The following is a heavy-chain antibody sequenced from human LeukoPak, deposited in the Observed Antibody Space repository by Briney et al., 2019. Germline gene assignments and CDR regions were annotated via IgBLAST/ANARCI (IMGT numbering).Heavy chain of an antibody. D-gene: IGHD3-16*01. CDR1: GGSISSSSYY. Sequence: SETLSLTSTVSGGSISSSSYYWGSIRQPPGKGLELIACIYYSGSTYYHPSLKSRVTISVTTTKNQFSMKLSSVTAADQCVYFCARTRYRYNTTSYGALYHFDYWGQRTLVTVSS. V-gene: IGHV4-39*01. J-gene: IGHJ4*02. CDR3: ARTRYRYNTTSYGALYHFDY. CDR2: IYYSGST.